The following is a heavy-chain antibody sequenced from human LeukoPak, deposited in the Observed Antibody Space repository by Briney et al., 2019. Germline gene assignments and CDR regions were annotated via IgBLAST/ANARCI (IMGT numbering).Heavy chain of an antibody. Sequence: PSETLSLTCTVSGGSISSYYWSWIRQPPGKGLEWIGYIYYSGSTNYNPSLKSRVTISVDTSKNQFSLKLSSVTAADTAVYYCARPYCSGGSCYWFDPWGQGTLVTVSS. J-gene: IGHJ5*02. CDR2: IYYSGST. CDR1: GGSISSYY. V-gene: IGHV4-59*08. D-gene: IGHD2-15*01. CDR3: ARPYCSGGSCYWFDP.